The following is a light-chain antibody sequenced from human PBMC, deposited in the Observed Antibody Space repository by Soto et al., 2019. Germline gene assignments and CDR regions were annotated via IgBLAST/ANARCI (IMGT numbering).Light chain of an antibody. V-gene: IGLV2-8*01. Sequence: QSVLTQPPSASGSPGQSVTISCTGTSRDVGGYNYVSWYQQHPGKAPKLMIYEVSKRPSGVPDRFSGSKSGNTASLTVSGLQAEDEADYYCSSCAGSNNYVFGTGTKVTVL. J-gene: IGLJ1*01. CDR3: SSCAGSNNYV. CDR1: SRDVGGYNY. CDR2: EVS.